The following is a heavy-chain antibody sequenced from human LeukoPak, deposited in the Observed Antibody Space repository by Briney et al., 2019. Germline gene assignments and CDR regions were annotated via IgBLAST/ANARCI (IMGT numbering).Heavy chain of an antibody. D-gene: IGHD1-26*01. J-gene: IGHJ4*02. Sequence: ASVKVSWKASGYTFTGYDIHWVRHATGQGLEWMGWMNPDSGNAGSARKFQGRVTFTRDTSISIAFMELSSLRSDDTAVYFCSRGRSGTYLLAELDYWGQGALVTVSS. CDR1: GYTFTGYD. CDR3: SRGRSGTYLLAELDY. CDR2: MNPDSGNA. V-gene: IGHV1-8*01.